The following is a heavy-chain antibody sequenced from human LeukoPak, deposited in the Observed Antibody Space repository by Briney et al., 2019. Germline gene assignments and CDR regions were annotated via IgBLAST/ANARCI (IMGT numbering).Heavy chain of an antibody. J-gene: IGHJ4*02. V-gene: IGHV4-59*05. CDR3: ARHEVYAGIDY. Sequence: PSETLSLTCTVSGGSISSYYWSWIRQPPGKGLEWIGSIYYSGSTYYNPSLKSRVTISVDTSKNQFSLKLSSVTAADTAVYYCARHEVYAGIDYWGQGTLVTVSS. CDR1: GGSISSYY. CDR2: IYYSGST. D-gene: IGHD6-6*01.